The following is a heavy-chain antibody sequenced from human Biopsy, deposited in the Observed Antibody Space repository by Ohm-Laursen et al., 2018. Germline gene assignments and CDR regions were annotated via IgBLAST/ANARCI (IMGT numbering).Heavy chain of an antibody. CDR2: VYYTGST. V-gene: IGHV4-59*01. CDR3: ARDRGYYSDRTVPGYFDL. D-gene: IGHD3-22*01. Sequence: GTLSLTCTVSGDSISSYYWSWIRQPPGKGLEWIGYVYYTGSTDYNPSLQSRVTISVDTSKNHFSLRLRSVTPADTAIYYCARDRGYYSDRTVPGYFDLWGRGTLVTVSS. CDR1: GDSISSYY. J-gene: IGHJ2*01.